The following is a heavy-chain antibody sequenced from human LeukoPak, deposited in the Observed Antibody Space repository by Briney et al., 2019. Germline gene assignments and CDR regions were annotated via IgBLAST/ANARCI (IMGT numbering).Heavy chain of an antibody. CDR1: GFTCSDYY. J-gene: IGHJ6*03. D-gene: IGHD5-18*01. V-gene: IGHV3-11*01. CDR3: ATSLGGTAMGYYYYYYMDV. CDR2: ISSSGATT. Sequence: GGSLRLSCAASGFTCSDYYMSWIRQAPGKGLQWISYISSSGATTYYADSVKGRFAISRDNTKNSLYLQMNSLRAEDTAVYYCATSLGGTAMGYYYYYYMDVWGKGTTVTVSS.